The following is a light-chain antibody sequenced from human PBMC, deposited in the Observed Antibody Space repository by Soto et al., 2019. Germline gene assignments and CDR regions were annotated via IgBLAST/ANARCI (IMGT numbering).Light chain of an antibody. CDR3: SSYTTSSPWV. J-gene: IGLJ3*02. V-gene: IGLV2-14*03. Sequence: QSVLTQPASVSGSPGQSITISCTGTSNDVGDYNFVSWYQQHPGKAPQLMIYDVSHRPSGVSNRFSGSKSGNTASLTISGLQAEDEADYYCSSYTTSSPWVFGGGTKLTVL. CDR2: DVS. CDR1: SNDVGDYNF.